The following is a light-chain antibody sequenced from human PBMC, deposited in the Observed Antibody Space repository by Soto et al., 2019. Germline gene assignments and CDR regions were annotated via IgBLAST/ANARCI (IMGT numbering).Light chain of an antibody. Sequence: EFVLTQSPGPLSLSPGERATLSCRASQSVSNNYLAWYQQKPGQAPRLLIYGASNRATGIPDRFSGSGSGTDFTLTISRLEPEDFAVYYCQQYGSSGTFGQGTKVDI. V-gene: IGKV3-20*01. CDR2: GAS. CDR1: QSVSNNY. J-gene: IGKJ1*01. CDR3: QQYGSSGT.